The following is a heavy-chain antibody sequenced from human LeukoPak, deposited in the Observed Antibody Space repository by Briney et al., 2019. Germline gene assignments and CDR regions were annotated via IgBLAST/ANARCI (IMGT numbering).Heavy chain of an antibody. J-gene: IGHJ5*02. CDR2: ISNDGGGT. CDR1: GFIFNNYG. V-gene: IGHV3-23*01. D-gene: IGHD3-22*01. CDR3: AKGSSGYFADL. Sequence: PGGSLRLSCAASGFIFNNYGLIWVRQAPGKGPEWVSAISNDGGGTQYADFVEGPFTIPRDNSKNTLFLQMSSLRAEDTALYYCAKGSSGYFADLWGQGTLVTVSS.